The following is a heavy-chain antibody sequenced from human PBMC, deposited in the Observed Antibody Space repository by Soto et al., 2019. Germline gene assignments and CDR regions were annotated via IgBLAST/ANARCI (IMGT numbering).Heavy chain of an antibody. CDR1: GDTFTTNY. J-gene: IGHJ6*02. CDR2: INPNNGAT. Sequence: QEQLVQSGAEVKEPGASLKVSCKASGDTFTTNYLHWVRQAPGQGLEWMGRINPNNGATLYAQEFQGRLILTTDTSTRAVDMDLTSVKSEDSAVYYCTSRVLCDMDVWGQGTTVTVSS. D-gene: IGHD2-21*01. CDR3: TSRVLCDMDV. V-gene: IGHV1-46*01.